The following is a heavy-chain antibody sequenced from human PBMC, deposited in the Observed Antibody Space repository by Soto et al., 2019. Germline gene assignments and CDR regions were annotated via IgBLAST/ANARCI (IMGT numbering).Heavy chain of an antibody. V-gene: IGHV4-34*01. CDR1: GESFSGYY. Sequence: SETLSLTCAVYGESFSGYYWSWIRQPPGKGLEWIGEINHSGSTNYNPSLKSRVTISVDTSKNQFSLKLSSVTAADTAVYYCARGPLYDYIWGSYRYKDYYYYMDVWGKGTTVTVSS. CDR2: INHSGST. D-gene: IGHD3-16*02. CDR3: ARGPLYDYIWGSYRYKDYYYYMDV. J-gene: IGHJ6*03.